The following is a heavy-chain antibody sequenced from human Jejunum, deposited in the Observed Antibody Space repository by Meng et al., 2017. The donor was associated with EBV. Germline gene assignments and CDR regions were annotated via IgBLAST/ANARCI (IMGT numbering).Heavy chain of an antibody. CDR2: ISSGSSFI. D-gene: IGHD3-16*02. CDR1: VFTFSSYS. V-gene: IGHV3-21*02. CDR3: VRDSSFNVH. J-gene: IGHJ4*02. Sequence: ELRLGVSGGGLVKPWGSLRLSCAASVFTFSSYSMNWVRQAPGKGLEWVSYISSGSSFIYYADSVKGRFTISRDDAKNSLSLQMNNLGADDTAVYYCVRDSSFNVHWGQGTLVTVSS.